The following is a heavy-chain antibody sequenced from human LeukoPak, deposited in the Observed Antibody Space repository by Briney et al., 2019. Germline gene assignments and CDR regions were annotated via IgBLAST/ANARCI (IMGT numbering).Heavy chain of an antibody. CDR2: IYYSGST. Sequence: SETLSLTCTVSGGSISSYYWSWIRQPPGKGLEWIGYIYYSGSTNYNPSLKSRVTISVDTSKNQFSLKLSSVTAADTAVYYCARRRDGYEGYYFDYWGQGTLVTVSS. J-gene: IGHJ4*02. CDR1: GGSISSYY. D-gene: IGHD5-24*01. CDR3: ARRRDGYEGYYFDY. V-gene: IGHV4-59*08.